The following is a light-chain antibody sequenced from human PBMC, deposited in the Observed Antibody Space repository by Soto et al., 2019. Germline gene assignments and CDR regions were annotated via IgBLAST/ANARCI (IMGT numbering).Light chain of an antibody. CDR3: QQRSNWPPT. CDR2: GAS. CDR1: QSVSSSY. Sequence: EIVLTQSPGTLSLSPGEIATLSFSASQSVSSSYLAWYQQRPGQAPRLLIHGASSRATGIPDRFSGSGSGTDFTLTISRLEPEDFAVYICQQRSNWPPTFGQGTRLEI. J-gene: IGKJ5*01. V-gene: IGKV3D-20*02.